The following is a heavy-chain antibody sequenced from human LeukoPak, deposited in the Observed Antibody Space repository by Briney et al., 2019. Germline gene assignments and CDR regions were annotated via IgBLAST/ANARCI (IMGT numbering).Heavy chain of an antibody. V-gene: IGHV6-1*01. CDR2: TYYTSKWNT. CDR3: ARGRASAFDV. J-gene: IGHJ3*01. CDR1: GDSVSTGGVA. D-gene: IGHD6-25*01. Sequence: SQTLSLTCAISGDSVSTGGVAWNWVRQSPSRGLEWLGRTYYTSKWNTDYAVSVKSRIVVNPDTSKSQFSLQLNSVTSEDTAVYYCARGRASAFDVWGQGTMVTVSS.